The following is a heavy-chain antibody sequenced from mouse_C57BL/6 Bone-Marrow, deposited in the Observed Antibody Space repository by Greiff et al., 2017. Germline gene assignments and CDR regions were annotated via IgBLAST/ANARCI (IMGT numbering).Heavy chain of an antibody. CDR2: ISNGGGST. V-gene: IGHV5-12*01. CDR1: GFTFSDYY. CDR3: ARRQLRLYYYAMDY. D-gene: IGHD3-2*02. Sequence: EVQGVESGGGLVQPGGSLKLSCAASGFTFSDYYMYWVRQTPEKRLEWVAYISNGGGSTYYPDTVKGRFTISRDTAKNTLYRQRSRLKSEDTAMYYCARRQLRLYYYAMDYWGQGTSVTVSS. J-gene: IGHJ4*01.